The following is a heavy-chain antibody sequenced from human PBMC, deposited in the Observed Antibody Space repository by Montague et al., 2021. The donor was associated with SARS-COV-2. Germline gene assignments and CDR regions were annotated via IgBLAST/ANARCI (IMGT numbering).Heavy chain of an antibody. CDR3: ARVGRAATDYFDY. J-gene: IGHJ4*02. Sequence: TLSLTCTVSGGSISSDYYYWSWIRQPAGKGLEWIGRIYSNGNTNYYPSLNSRVTISAYTSENQLYLKLSSVTAADTAVYYCARVGRAATDYFDYWGQGTPVTVS. CDR2: IYSNGNT. V-gene: IGHV4-61*02. D-gene: IGHD6-13*01. CDR1: GGSISSDYYY.